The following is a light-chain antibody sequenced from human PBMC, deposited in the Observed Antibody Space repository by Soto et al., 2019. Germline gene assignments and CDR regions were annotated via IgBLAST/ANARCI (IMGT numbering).Light chain of an antibody. CDR1: QSVDSSY. CDR2: DAS. J-gene: IGKJ1*01. CDR3: QQYSSSLWT. V-gene: IGKV3D-20*01. Sequence: EIVLTQSPDTLSLTPVERATLSCGASQSVDSSYVAWYQQKPGLAPRLLMFDASSRANGIPDRFRGSGSGTGFTLTISSLEPEDFAVYYCQQYSSSLWTFGQGTKVDI.